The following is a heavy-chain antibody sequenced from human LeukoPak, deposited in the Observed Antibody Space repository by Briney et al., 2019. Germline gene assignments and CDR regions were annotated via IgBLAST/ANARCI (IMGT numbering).Heavy chain of an antibody. CDR1: GGSISSSSYY. CDR3: ARLGDPGRGVYMDV. CDR2: IYYSGST. V-gene: IGHV4-39*01. Sequence: SETLSLTCTVSGGSISSSSYYWGWIRQPPGKGLEWIGSIYYSGSTYYNPSLKSRVTISVGTSKHQFSLKLSSVTAADTAVYYCARLGDPGRGVYMDVWGKGTTVTISS. J-gene: IGHJ6*03. D-gene: IGHD3-10*01.